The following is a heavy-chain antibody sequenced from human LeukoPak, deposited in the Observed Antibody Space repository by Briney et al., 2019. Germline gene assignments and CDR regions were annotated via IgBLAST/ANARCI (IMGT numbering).Heavy chain of an antibody. CDR2: IYHSGST. J-gene: IGHJ6*02. D-gene: IGHD6-19*01. CDR1: GGSISSGGYY. CDR3: ARLMEVWSSSGWRDVYYYYYGMDV. Sequence: PSETLSLTCTVSGGSISSGGYYWSWIRQPPGKGLEWIGYIYHSGSTYYNPSLKSRVTISVDTSKNQFSLKLSSVTAADTAVYYCARLMEVWSSSGWRDVYYYYYGMDVWGQGTTVTVSS. V-gene: IGHV4-30-2*01.